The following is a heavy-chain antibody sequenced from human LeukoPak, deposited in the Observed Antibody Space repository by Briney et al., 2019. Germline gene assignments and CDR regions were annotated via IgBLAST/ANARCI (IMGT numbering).Heavy chain of an antibody. CDR1: GFTFSSYE. J-gene: IGHJ3*02. D-gene: IGHD1-26*01. CDR2: ISSSGSTI. CDR3: AKDRAGGAFDI. Sequence: PGGSLRLSCAASGFTFSSYEMNWVRQAPGKGVEWVSYISSSGSTIYYADSVKGRFTISRDNSKNTLYLQMNSLRAEDTAVYYCAKDRAGGAFDIWGQGTMVTVSS. V-gene: IGHV3-48*03.